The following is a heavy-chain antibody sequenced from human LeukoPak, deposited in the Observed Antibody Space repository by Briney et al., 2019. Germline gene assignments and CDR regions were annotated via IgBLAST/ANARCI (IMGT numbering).Heavy chain of an antibody. V-gene: IGHV3-23*01. CDR1: GFTFSSYA. CDR2: ISGSGGST. J-gene: IGHJ6*02. Sequence: PGGSLRLSCAASGFTFSSYAMSWVRQAPGKGLEWVSDISGSGGSTYYADSVKGRFTISRDNSKNTLYLQMNSLRAEDTAVYYCAKVRDYYYYGMDVWGQGTTVTVSS. CDR3: AKVRDYYYYGMDV. D-gene: IGHD3-10*01.